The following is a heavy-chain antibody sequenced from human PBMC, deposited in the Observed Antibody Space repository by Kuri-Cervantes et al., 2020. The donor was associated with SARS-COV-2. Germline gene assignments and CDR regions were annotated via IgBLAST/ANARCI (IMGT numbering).Heavy chain of an antibody. D-gene: IGHD1-7*01. CDR2: ISYDGSNK. CDR3: ARMYNWNYGYLDDY. V-gene: IGHV3-30-3*01. Sequence: GRSLRLSCAASGFTFSSYAMHWVRQAPGKGLEWVAVISYDGSNKYYADSVKGRFTISRDNSKNTLYLQMNSLRAEDTAVYYCARMYNWNYGYLDDYWGQGTLVTVSS. CDR1: GFTFSSYA. J-gene: IGHJ4*02.